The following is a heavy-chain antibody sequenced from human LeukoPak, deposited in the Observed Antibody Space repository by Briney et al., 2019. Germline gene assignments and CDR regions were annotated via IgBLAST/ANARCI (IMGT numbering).Heavy chain of an antibody. CDR2: IRSKAYGGTT. V-gene: IGHV3-49*03. CDR1: GFTFGDYA. D-gene: IGHD6-19*01. Sequence: GGSLRLSCTASGFTFGDYALSWFRQAPGKGLEWVGFIRSKAYGGTTEYAASVKGRFTISRDDSKSIAYLQMNSLKTDDTAVYYCTRLYSSGWSGDAFDVWGQGTMVTVSS. CDR3: TRLYSSGWSGDAFDV. J-gene: IGHJ3*01.